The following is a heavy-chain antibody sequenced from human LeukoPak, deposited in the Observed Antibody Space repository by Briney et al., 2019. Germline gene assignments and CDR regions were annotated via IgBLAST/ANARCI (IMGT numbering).Heavy chain of an antibody. J-gene: IGHJ5*02. D-gene: IGHD3-22*01. Sequence: GGSLRLSCAAPGFTFSSYAIPWVRQAPGKGLEWVAVIAYDGGNKYYADSVKGRFTISRDNSKNTLFLQMNSLRAEDTAVYYCARDSSPWYYYDRSGSNGFDPWGQGTLVTVSS. CDR2: IAYDGGNK. V-gene: IGHV3-30-3*01. CDR1: GFTFSSYA. CDR3: ARDSSPWYYYDRSGSNGFDP.